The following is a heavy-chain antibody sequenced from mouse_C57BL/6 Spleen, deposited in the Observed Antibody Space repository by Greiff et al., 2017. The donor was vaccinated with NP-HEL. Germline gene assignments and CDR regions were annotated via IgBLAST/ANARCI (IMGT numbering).Heavy chain of an antibody. J-gene: IGHJ2*01. CDR2: ISDGGSYT. V-gene: IGHV5-4*01. Sequence: EVQGVESGGGLVKPGGSLKLSCAASGFTFSSYAMSWVRQTPEKRLEWVATISDGGSYTYYPDNVKGRFTISRDNAKNNLYLQMSHLKSEDTAMYYCARDPPIYYYGSSLYYFDYWGQGTTRTVSS. CDR1: GFTFSSYA. CDR3: ARDPPIYYYGSSLYYFDY. D-gene: IGHD1-1*01.